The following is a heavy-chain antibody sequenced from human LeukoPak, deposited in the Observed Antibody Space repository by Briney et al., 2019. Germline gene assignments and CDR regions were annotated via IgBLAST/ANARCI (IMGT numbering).Heavy chain of an antibody. CDR1: GFTFDDYG. Sequence: GRSLRLSCAASGFTFDDYGMSWVRQAPGKGLVWVTRMNSDGSATYYADSVQGRFTISRDNAKNTLYLQMNSLRAEDTAMYFCAKGPNYFDSWGQGTLVTVSS. CDR3: AKGPNYFDS. J-gene: IGHJ4*02. V-gene: IGHV3-74*01. CDR2: MNSDGSAT.